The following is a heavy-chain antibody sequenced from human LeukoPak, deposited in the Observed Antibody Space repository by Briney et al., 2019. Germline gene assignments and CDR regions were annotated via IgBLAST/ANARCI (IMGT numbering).Heavy chain of an antibody. D-gene: IGHD1-7*01. V-gene: IGHV3-23*01. CDR3: AKDLNYPRG. J-gene: IGHJ4*02. CDR1: GFTFSSYS. Sequence: GGSLRLSCAASGFTFSSYSMSWVRQAPGKGLEWVSAISVSGGTTNYADSVKGRFTISRDNSKNTLYLQMNSLRAEDTAIYYCAKDLNYPRGWGQGTLVTVSS. CDR2: ISVSGGTT.